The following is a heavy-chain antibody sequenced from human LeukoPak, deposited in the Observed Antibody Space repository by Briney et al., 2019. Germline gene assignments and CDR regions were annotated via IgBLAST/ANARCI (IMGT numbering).Heavy chain of an antibody. V-gene: IGHV3-23*01. D-gene: IGHD1/OR15-1a*01. CDR3: ASKQNGRFPFDY. CDR2: ITSSGDHT. Sequence: QSGGSLRLSCAASGFAFGNAWMNWVRQAPGKGLGWVLGITSSGDHTESADSVKGRFTIARDNSKNTLYLQMNSLRVADTAMYYCASKQNGRFPFDYWGQGALVTVSS. J-gene: IGHJ4*02. CDR1: GFAFGNAW.